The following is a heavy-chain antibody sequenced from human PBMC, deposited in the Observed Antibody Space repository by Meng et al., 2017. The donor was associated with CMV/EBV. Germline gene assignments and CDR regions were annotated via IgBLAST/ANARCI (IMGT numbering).Heavy chain of an antibody. CDR1: GGSFSGYY. CDR2: INHSGST. J-gene: IGHJ4*02. Sequence: GSLRLSCAVYGGSFSGYYWSWIRQPPGKGLEWIGEINHSGSTNYNPSLKSRVTISVDTSKNQFSLKLSSVTAADTAVYYCARGTEQLDIDYWGQGTLVTVSS. V-gene: IGHV4-34*01. CDR3: ARGTEQLDIDY. D-gene: IGHD6-13*01.